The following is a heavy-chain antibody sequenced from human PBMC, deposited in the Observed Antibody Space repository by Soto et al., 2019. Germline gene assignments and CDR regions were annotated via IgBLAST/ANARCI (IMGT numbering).Heavy chain of an antibody. CDR3: ARPYDFWSGYFDY. D-gene: IGHD3-3*01. V-gene: IGHV5-51*01. J-gene: IGHJ4*02. Sequence: ASVKVSCKASGYTFTSYWIGWVRQMPGKGLEWMGIIYPGDSDTRYSPSFQGQVTISADKSISTAYLQWSSLKASDTAMYYCARPYDFWSGYFDYWGQGTLVTVSS. CDR1: GYTFTSYW. CDR2: IYPGDSDT.